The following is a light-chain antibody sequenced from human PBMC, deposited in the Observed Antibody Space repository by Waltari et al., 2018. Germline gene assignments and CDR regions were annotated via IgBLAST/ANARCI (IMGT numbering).Light chain of an antibody. J-gene: IGKJ5*01. CDR3: MQALQTPSIT. CDR1: QSLLHSNGYNY. Sequence: DIVMTQSPLSLPVTPGDPASISCRSSQSLLHSNGYNYLDVYLQKPGQSPQLLIYLGSNRASGVPDRFSGSGSGTDFTLKISRVEAEDVGVYYCMQALQTPSITFGQGTRLEIK. V-gene: IGKV2-28*01. CDR2: LGS.